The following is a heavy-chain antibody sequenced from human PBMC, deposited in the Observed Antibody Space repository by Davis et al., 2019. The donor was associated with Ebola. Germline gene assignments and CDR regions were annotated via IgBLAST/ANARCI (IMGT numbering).Heavy chain of an antibody. CDR3: VRARFFRNWFDP. D-gene: IGHD3-10*01. CDR2: ISAYNGNT. CDR1: GYTFTRYG. J-gene: IGHJ5*02. Sequence: ASVKVSCKASGYTFTRYGISWVRQAPGQGLEWMGWISAYNGNTNYAQKLQGRVTMTTDTSTSTAYMELRSLRSDDTAVYYCVRARFFRNWFDPWGQGTLVTVSS. V-gene: IGHV1-18*01.